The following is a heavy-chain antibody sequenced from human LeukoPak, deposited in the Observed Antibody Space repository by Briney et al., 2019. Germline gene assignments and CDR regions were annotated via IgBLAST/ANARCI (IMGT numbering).Heavy chain of an antibody. V-gene: IGHV3-53*01. D-gene: IGHD3-22*01. J-gene: IGHJ4*02. CDR1: GFTVSSNY. CDR3: ARYYDSSGYGLFGY. Sequence: PGGSLRLSCAASGFTVSSNYMSWVRQAPGKGLEWVSVIYSGGSTYYADSVKGRFTISRDNSKNTLYLQMNSLRAEDTAVYYCARYYDSSGYGLFGYWGQGTLVTVSS. CDR2: IYSGGST.